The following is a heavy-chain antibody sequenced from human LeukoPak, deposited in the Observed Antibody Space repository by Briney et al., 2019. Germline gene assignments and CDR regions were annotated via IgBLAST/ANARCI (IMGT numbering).Heavy chain of an antibody. D-gene: IGHD3-22*01. Sequence: PGGSLRLSCAASGFTVSSNYMSWVRQAPGKGLEWVSVIYSGGSTYYADSVKGRFTISRDNSKNTLYLQMNSLRAEDTAVYYCAIDYYDSSGYPYYFDYWGQGTLVTVSS. CDR2: IYSGGST. V-gene: IGHV3-66*01. J-gene: IGHJ4*02. CDR1: GFTVSSNY. CDR3: AIDYYDSSGYPYYFDY.